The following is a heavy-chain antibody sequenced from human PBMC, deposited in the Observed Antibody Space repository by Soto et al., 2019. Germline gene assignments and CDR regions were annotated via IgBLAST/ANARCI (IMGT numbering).Heavy chain of an antibody. Sequence: QVQLVQSGAEVKKPGSSVTVSCKASGGTFSSYSISWVRQAPGQGLEWMGGIIPIFGTANYAQKFQGRVKITADESTSTADMELSSLRSEDTAVYYCARGNHRWLQLWYFDLWGRGTLVTVSS. J-gene: IGHJ2*01. V-gene: IGHV1-69*12. CDR3: ARGNHRWLQLWYFDL. CDR1: GGTFSSYS. D-gene: IGHD5-12*01. CDR2: IIPIFGTA.